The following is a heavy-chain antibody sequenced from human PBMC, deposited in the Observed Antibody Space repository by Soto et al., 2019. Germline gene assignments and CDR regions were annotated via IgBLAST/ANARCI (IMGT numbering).Heavy chain of an antibody. CDR2: IIPILGIA. J-gene: IGHJ4*02. V-gene: IGHV1-69*02. D-gene: IGHD6-19*01. CDR1: GGTFSSYI. Sequence: ASVKVSCKASGGTFSSYIISWVRQAPGQGLEWMGRIIPILGIANYAQKFQGRVTITADKSTSTAYMELSSLRSEDTAVYYCARAPGEQWLEIDYWGQGTLVTVSS. CDR3: ARAPGEQWLEIDY.